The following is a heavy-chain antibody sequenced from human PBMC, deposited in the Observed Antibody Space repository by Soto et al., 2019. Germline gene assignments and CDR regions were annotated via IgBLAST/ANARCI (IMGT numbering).Heavy chain of an antibody. CDR2: IFPSDSDT. J-gene: IGHJ5*02. CDR3: ARKDKSGYFNWFDP. D-gene: IGHD3-22*01. CDR1: GDTFTSSW. V-gene: IGHV5-51*01. Sequence: GESLNLSCRSSGDTFTSSWIALVCQTPGKGLEWMGIIFPSDSDTRYSPSFQGQVTISADRSTSTVFLQWASLKASDTAVYFCARKDKSGYFNWFDPWGQGTLVTVSS.